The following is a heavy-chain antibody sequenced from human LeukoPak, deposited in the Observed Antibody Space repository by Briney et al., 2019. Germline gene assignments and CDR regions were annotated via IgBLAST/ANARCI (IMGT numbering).Heavy chain of an antibody. D-gene: IGHD5-18*01. CDR2: INHSGST. J-gene: IGHJ4*02. CDR3: AREGLDTAMVDY. V-gene: IGHV4-34*01. Sequence: PSETLSLTCTVSGGSISGYYWSWIRQPPGKGLEWIGEINHSGSTNYNPSLKSRVTISVDTSKNQFSLKLSSVTAADTAVYYCAREGLDTAMVDYWGQGTLVTVSP. CDR1: GGSISGYY.